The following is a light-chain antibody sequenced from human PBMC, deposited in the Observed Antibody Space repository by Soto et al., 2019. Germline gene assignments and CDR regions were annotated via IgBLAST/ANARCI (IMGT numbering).Light chain of an antibody. Sequence: EIVLTQSPGTLSLSPGERATLSCRASQSVGGSYLAWYQKKHGQAPRLLSYGASSRATGIPDRFSGSGSGTDFTLTISRLEPEDFAVYYCHQYGTSARTFGQGTKLEIK. V-gene: IGKV3-20*01. CDR3: HQYGTSART. CDR2: GAS. J-gene: IGKJ2*01. CDR1: QSVGGSY.